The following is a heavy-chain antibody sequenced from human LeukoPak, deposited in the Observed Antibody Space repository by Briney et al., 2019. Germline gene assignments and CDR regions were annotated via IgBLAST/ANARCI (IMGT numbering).Heavy chain of an antibody. CDR1: GFTFSDYY. V-gene: IGHV3-11*01. J-gene: IGHJ4*02. Sequence: GGSLRLSCAASGFTFSDYYMSWIRQAPGKGLEWVSYISSSGSTIYYADSVKGRFTISRDNAKNTLYLQMNSLRAEDTALYYCAKGWDGGYYFYFDYWGQGTLVTVSS. CDR2: ISSSGSTI. CDR3: AKGWDGGYYFYFDY. D-gene: IGHD5-12*01.